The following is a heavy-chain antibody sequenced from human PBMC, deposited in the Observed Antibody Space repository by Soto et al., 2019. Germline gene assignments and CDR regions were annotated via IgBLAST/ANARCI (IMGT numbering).Heavy chain of an antibody. CDR2: IYYSGST. CDR3: ARVVGRGGHPLFDY. Sequence: QVQLQESGPGLVKPSETLSLTCTVSGGSISSYYWSWIRQPPGKGLEWIGYIYYSGSTNYNPSLKGRVTISVDTSKNQFSLKLSSVTAADTAVYYCARVVGRGGHPLFDYWGQGTLVTVSS. CDR1: GGSISSYY. J-gene: IGHJ4*02. V-gene: IGHV4-59*01. D-gene: IGHD1-26*01.